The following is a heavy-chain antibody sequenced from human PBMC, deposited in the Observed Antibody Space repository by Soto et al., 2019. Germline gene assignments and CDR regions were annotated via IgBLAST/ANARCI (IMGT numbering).Heavy chain of an antibody. V-gene: IGHV4-34*01. D-gene: IGHD5-18*01. J-gene: IGHJ6*02. Sequence: PSETLSLTCAVYGESFSGYYWSWIRQPPGKGLEWIGEINHSGSTNYNPSLKSRVTISVDTSKNQFSLKLSSVTAADTAVYYCARGPIQLWLRNYYYYGMDVWGQGTTVTVSS. CDR2: INHSGST. CDR1: GESFSGYY. CDR3: ARGPIQLWLRNYYYYGMDV.